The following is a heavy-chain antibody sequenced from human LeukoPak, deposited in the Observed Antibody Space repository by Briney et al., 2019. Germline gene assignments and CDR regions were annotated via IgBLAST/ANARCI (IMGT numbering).Heavy chain of an antibody. D-gene: IGHD6-19*01. CDR2: TYYRSQQWHS. CDR3: ARAIAVAASYTYYFDY. V-gene: IGHV6-1*01. Sequence: SQTLSLTCAISGDSVSSNGASWNWMRQSPSRGLEWLGRTYYRSQQWHSDYAPSVKGRITLNPDTSKNQFSLQLNSVTPEDTAVYYCARAIAVAASYTYYFDYWGQGTLVTFSS. CDR1: GDSVSSNGAS. J-gene: IGHJ4*02.